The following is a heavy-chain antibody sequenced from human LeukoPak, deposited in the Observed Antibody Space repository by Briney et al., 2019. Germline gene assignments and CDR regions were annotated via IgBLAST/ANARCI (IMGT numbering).Heavy chain of an antibody. CDR3: ARDPLDISRWTNAFDI. V-gene: IGHV3-30*03. CDR1: GYTFTHYG. CDR2: ISYDGNNK. J-gene: IGHJ3*02. D-gene: IGHD5-12*01. Sequence: GGSLRFSCVISGYTFTHYGFHWVRQAPGKALEWVAFISYDGNNKYEDSVKGRFTISRDNSKSTLHLQMNGLRAEDTAVYYCARDPLDISRWTNAFDIWGQGTTVIVS.